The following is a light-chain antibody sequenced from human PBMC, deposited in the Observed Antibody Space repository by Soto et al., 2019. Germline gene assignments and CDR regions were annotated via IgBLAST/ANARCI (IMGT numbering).Light chain of an antibody. CDR2: GAS. CDR3: QQYGSTPPVT. Sequence: DIVLTQSPGTLSLSTGDRATLSCRASQSVSSSYLAWYQQKPGQATRLLIYGASSSATGIPDRFSGSGSGTDFTLTISILEPEAVAVYYCQQYGSTPPVTFGGGTKVEIK. V-gene: IGKV3-20*01. J-gene: IGKJ4*01. CDR1: QSVSSSY.